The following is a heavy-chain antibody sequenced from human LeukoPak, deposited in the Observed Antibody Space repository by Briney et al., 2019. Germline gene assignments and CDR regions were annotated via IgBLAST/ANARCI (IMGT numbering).Heavy chain of an antibody. J-gene: IGHJ6*03. CDR3: ARTTEAHSWRTRYYDYYMDV. CDR1: GGSISSYY. Sequence: SETLSLTCTVSGGSISSYYWSWIRQPPGKGLEWIGYIHYSGSTNNNPSLKSRVTISVDTSKNQFSLKLSSVTAADTAVYYCARTTEAHSWRTRYYDYYMDVWGKGTTVTVSS. CDR2: IHYSGST. D-gene: IGHD6-13*01. V-gene: IGHV4-59*01.